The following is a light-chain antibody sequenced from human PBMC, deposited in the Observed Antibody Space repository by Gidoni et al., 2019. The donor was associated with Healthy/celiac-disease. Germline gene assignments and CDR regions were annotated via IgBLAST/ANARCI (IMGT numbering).Light chain of an antibody. Sequence: EIVMTQSPATLSVSPGARATLTCRARQSVSSNLAWYQQKPGQAPRLLIFGSSTRATGSPARFSGSGSGTEFTLTISSLQSEDFAVYYCQKYNNWPPLTFGGGTKVEIK. CDR1: QSVSSN. J-gene: IGKJ4*01. V-gene: IGKV3-15*01. CDR2: GSS. CDR3: QKYNNWPPLT.